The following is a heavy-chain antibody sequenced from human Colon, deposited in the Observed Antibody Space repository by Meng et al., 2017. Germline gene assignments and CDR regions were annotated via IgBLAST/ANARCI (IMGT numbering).Heavy chain of an antibody. V-gene: IGHV3-15*01. CDR1: GFTFSNAW. CDR3: TTQLLWFGELLKTFDY. J-gene: IGHJ4*02. CDR2: IKSKTDGGTT. Sequence: GESLKISCAASGFTFSNAWMSWVRQAPGKGLEWVGRIKSKTDGGTTDYAAPVKGRFTISRDDSKNTLYLQMNSLKTEDTAVYYCTTQLLWFGELLKTFDYWGQGTRVTCFS. D-gene: IGHD3-10*01.